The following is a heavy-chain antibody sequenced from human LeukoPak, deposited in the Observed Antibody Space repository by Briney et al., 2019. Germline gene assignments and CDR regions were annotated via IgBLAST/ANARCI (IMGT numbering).Heavy chain of an antibody. CDR3: AKDWIQFNRVFDCFDS. D-gene: IGHD5-18*01. V-gene: IGHV3-23*01. J-gene: IGHJ4*02. Sequence: GGSLRLSCATSGFPFETNAMSWVRQAPGKGLEWVATIGNTETFYADSVTGRFTISRDNSKNTVNLQMNRLRVEDTAIYYCAKDWIQFNRVFDCFDSWGQGTLVTASS. CDR2: IGNTET. CDR1: GFPFETNA.